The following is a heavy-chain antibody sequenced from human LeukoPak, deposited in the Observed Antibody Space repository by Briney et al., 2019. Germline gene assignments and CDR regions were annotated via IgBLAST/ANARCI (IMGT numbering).Heavy chain of an antibody. J-gene: IGHJ6*04. CDR2: IYHSGST. Sequence: SETLSLTCAVSGGSISSGGYSWSWIRQPPGKGLEWIWYIYHSGSTYYNPSLKSRVTISVDRSKNQFSLKLSSVTAADTAVYYCARGAYCSSTSCYPYYYYGMDVWGKGTTVTVSS. D-gene: IGHD2-2*01. V-gene: IGHV4-30-2*01. CDR3: ARGAYCSSTSCYPYYYYGMDV. CDR1: GGSISSGGYS.